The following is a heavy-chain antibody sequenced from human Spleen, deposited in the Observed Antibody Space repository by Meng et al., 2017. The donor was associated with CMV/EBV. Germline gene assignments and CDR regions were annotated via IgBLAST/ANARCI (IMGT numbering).Heavy chain of an antibody. D-gene: IGHD6-13*01. V-gene: IGHV4-61*01. CDR2: IHYSGST. Sequence: SETLSLTCTVSGGSVSSSSYYWSWIRQPPGKGLEWIGYIHYSGSTNYNPALKSRVTISVDTSKTQFSVKLSSVTAADTAAYYCARARSLGYWGQGALVTVSS. CDR1: GGSVSSSSYY. CDR3: ARARSLGY. J-gene: IGHJ4*02.